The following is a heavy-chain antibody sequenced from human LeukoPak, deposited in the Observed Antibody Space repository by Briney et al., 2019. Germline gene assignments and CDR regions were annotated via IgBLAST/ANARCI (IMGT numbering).Heavy chain of an antibody. Sequence: GGSLRLSCAASGFTFSSYAMHWVRQAPGKGLERVAVISYDGSNKYYADSVKGRFTISRDNSKNTLYLQMNSLRAEDTAVYYCARDLGIVATSYYFDYWGQGTLVTVSS. D-gene: IGHD5-12*01. CDR1: GFTFSSYA. CDR3: ARDLGIVATSYYFDY. J-gene: IGHJ4*02. CDR2: ISYDGSNK. V-gene: IGHV3-30*04.